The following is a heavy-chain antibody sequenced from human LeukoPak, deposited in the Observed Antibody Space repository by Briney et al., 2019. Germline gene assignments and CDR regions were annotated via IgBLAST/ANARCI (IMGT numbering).Heavy chain of an antibody. CDR3: VRDSSGGDDAFDI. Sequence: SETLSLTCTVSGGSISSSSYYWGWIRQPPGKGLEWIGSFYYSGSTYYNPSLKSRVTISVDTSKNQFSLKLSSVTAADTAVYYCVRDSSGGDDAFDIWGQGTMVTVSS. CDR1: GGSISSSSYY. D-gene: IGHD3-22*01. CDR2: FYYSGST. J-gene: IGHJ3*02. V-gene: IGHV4-39*01.